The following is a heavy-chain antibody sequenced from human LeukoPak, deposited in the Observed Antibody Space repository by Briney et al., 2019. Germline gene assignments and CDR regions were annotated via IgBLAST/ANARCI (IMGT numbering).Heavy chain of an antibody. CDR3: AKDRSRSYSSFDA. Sequence: GGSLRLSCAASGFTFSSYSMNWVRQAPGKGLEWVSYISSSSSTIYYADSVKGRFTISRDNSKNSLYLQMNSLTTEDTAFYYCAKDRSRSYSSFDAWGQGTLVAVSS. CDR2: ISSSSSTI. D-gene: IGHD6-19*01. J-gene: IGHJ4*02. CDR1: GFTFSSYS. V-gene: IGHV3-48*04.